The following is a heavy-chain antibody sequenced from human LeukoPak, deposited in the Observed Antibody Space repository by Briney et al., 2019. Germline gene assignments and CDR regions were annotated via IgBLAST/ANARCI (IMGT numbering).Heavy chain of an antibody. D-gene: IGHD2-21*02. CDR2: IYYSGGA. V-gene: IGHV4-39*07. CDR1: GGSISSGGYY. CDR3: ARTHCEGDCFSAIRY. Sequence: ASETLSLTCTVSGGSISSGGYYWSWIRQPPGKGLEWIGSIYYSGGADYNPSLQSRVTISVDTSKNEFSLKVRSVTAADTAVYFCARTHCEGDCFSAIRYWGQGTPVTVSS. J-gene: IGHJ4*02.